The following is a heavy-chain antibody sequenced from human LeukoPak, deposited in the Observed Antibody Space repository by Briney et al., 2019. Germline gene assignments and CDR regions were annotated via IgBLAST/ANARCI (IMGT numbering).Heavy chain of an antibody. Sequence: QPGGSLRLSCAASGFTFSNYWMRWERQAPGKGLVWVANIKQDGSEKYYVNSVKGRFTISRDNAKNSLYLQMNSLRAEDTAIYYCAREDDWNYEDYWGQGTLVTVSS. CDR2: IKQDGSEK. CDR3: AREDDWNYEDY. CDR1: GFTFSNYW. D-gene: IGHD1-7*01. J-gene: IGHJ4*02. V-gene: IGHV3-7*01.